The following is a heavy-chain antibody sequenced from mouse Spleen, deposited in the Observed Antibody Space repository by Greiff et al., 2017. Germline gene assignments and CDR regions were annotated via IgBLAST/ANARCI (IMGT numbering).Heavy chain of an antibody. CDR1: GFTFSSYT. V-gene: IGHV5-9*01. J-gene: IGHJ1*03. CDR2: ISGGGGNT. D-gene: IGHD4-1*01. CDR3: ARQRLGRWYFDV. Sequence: EVKLMESGGGLVKPGGSLKLSCAASGFTFSSYTMSWVRQTPEKRLEWVATISGGGGNTYYPDSVKGRFTISRDNAKNTLYLQMSSLRSEDTALYYCARQRLGRWYFDVWGTGTTVTVSS.